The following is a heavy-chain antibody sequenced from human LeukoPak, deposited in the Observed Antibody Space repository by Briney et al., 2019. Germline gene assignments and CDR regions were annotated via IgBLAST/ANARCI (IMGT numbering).Heavy chain of an antibody. CDR1: GFTFNAYW. Sequence: GGSLRLSCAASGFTFNAYWMHWVRQVPGKELVWVSRINNDGTATFFADSVKGRFTISRDNAKNTLYLQMDSLRAEDTAMYYCAREILEPGKTHEYWGQGTLVTVSS. V-gene: IGHV3-74*01. J-gene: IGHJ4*02. CDR3: AREILEPGKTHEY. CDR2: INNDGTAT. D-gene: IGHD1-1*01.